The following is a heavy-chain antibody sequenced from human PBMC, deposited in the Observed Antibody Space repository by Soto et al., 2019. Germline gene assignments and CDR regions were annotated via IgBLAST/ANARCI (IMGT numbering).Heavy chain of an antibody. Sequence: GGSIRLSCSASGLTLSRYWMRWVRQATRKGMEWVANIKQDGSEKYYVDSVKGRFTISRDNAKTSLYLQMNSLRAGDTAVYYCAREVRDGTYYYYYYMDVWGKGTTVTAP. D-gene: IGHD3-10*01. CDR1: GLTLSRYW. CDR3: AREVRDGTYYYYYYMDV. CDR2: IKQDGSEK. J-gene: IGHJ6*03. V-gene: IGHV3-7*01.